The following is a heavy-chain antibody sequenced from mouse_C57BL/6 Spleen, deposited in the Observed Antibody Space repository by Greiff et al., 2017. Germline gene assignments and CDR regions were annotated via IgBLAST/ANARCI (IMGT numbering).Heavy chain of an antibody. Sequence: VKLQQPGTELVKPGASVKLSCKASGYTFTSYWMHWVKQRPGQGLEWIGNINPSNGGTNYNEKFKSKATLTVDKSSSTAYMQLSSLTSEDSAVYYCARRDSNYGDAMDYWGQGTSVTVSS. CDR1: GYTFTSYW. D-gene: IGHD2-5*01. V-gene: IGHV1-53*01. CDR3: ARRDSNYGDAMDY. J-gene: IGHJ4*01. CDR2: INPSNGGT.